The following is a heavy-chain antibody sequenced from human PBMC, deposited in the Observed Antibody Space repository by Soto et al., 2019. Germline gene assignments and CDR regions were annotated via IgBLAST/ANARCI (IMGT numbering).Heavy chain of an antibody. CDR2: ISSTTTYM. D-gene: IGHD4-17*01. CDR3: ARDRDYGDYVERDYYYYGMDV. Sequence: EVQLVESGGGLVKTGGSLRLSCAASGFTFSSYSMNWVHQAPGKGLEWVSSISSTTTYMYYADSVKGRFTISRDNAKNSLYLQMNSLRAEDTAVYYCARDRDYGDYVERDYYYYGMDVWGQGTTVTVSS. V-gene: IGHV3-21*01. J-gene: IGHJ6*02. CDR1: GFTFSSYS.